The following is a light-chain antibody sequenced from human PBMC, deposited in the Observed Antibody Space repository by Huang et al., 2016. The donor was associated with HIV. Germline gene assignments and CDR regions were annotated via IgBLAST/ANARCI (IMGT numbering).Light chain of an antibody. Sequence: EHVLTQSPGTLSLSPGERATLSCRASQSVTNDYLACYQQKPGQAPRLLIYDASSRATGIPDRFSASGSGTDFTLTISRLEPEDFAVYYCQQYGNSPGAFGQGAKVEIK. CDR3: QQYGNSPGA. J-gene: IGKJ1*01. V-gene: IGKV3-20*01. CDR1: QSVTNDY. CDR2: DAS.